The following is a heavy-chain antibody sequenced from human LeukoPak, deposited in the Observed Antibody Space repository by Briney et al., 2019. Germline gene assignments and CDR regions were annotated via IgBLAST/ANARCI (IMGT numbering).Heavy chain of an antibody. D-gene: IGHD3-10*01. J-gene: IGHJ4*02. CDR3: ARVVVRGVIGY. V-gene: IGHV4-30-4*01. CDR1: GGSISSGDYY. Sequence: PSQTLSLTCTVPGGSISSGDYYWSWIRQPPGKGLEWIGYIYYSGSTYYNPSLKSRVTISVDTSKNQFSLKLSSVTAADTAVYYCARVVVRGVIGYWGQGTLVTVSS. CDR2: IYYSGST.